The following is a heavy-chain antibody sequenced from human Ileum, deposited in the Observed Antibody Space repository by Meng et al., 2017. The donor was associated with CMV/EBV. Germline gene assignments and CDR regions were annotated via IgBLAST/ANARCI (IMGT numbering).Heavy chain of an antibody. V-gene: IGHV1-2*02. CDR2: INPSSGAT. J-gene: IGHJ5*02. Sequence: ASVKVSCKSSGYTFTDHFIHWVRQVPGQGLAWMGWINPSSGATGYAQKFQGRVSMTRDTSISTAYMELRTLTSDDTAVYYCARPMDKSSWKEWFDPWGQGTQVTVSS. D-gene: IGHD1-1*01. CDR3: ARPMDKSSWKEWFDP. CDR1: GYTFTDHF.